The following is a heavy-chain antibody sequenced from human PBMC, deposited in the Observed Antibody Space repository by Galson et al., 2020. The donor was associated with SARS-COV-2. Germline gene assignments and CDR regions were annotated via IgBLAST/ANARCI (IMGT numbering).Heavy chain of an antibody. J-gene: IGHJ4*02. V-gene: IGHV3-7*01. D-gene: IGHD5-18*01. CDR2: IDEDGDEK. Sequence: GGSLRLSCAASGFTFSGDWLSWVRPAPGKGLEWVANIDEDGDEKNYVDSVKGRFTISRANAKNSLYLQMNSLRGEDTAVYYCARDSDGYSSWGQGTLVTVSS. CDR1: GFTFSGDW. CDR3: ARDSDGYSS.